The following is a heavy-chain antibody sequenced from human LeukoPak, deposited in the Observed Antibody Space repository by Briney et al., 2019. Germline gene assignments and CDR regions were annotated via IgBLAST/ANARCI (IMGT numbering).Heavy chain of an antibody. CDR3: ARARLTDYVWGRRTFDI. Sequence: PGGSLRLSCAASGFTFSSYYMSWIRQAPGKGLEWVSYISSSGSTIYHADSVKGRFTISRDNAKNSLYLQMSSLRAEDTALYYCARARLTDYVWGRRTFDIWGQGTMVTISS. CDR1: GFTFSSYY. CDR2: ISSSGSTI. J-gene: IGHJ3*02. D-gene: IGHD3-16*01. V-gene: IGHV3-11*04.